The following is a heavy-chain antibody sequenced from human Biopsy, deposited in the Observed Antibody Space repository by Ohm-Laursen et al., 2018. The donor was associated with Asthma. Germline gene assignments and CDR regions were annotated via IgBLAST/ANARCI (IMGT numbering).Heavy chain of an antibody. CDR3: ARCQVGYSSGWSLLLKKIYYSGMDV. J-gene: IGHJ6*02. Sequence: SEKVSCKAPGGTFSNFAISWARQAPGQGLEWLGGIMTVFGTTNYAQKIQGRVTITADESTSTAYMEVTSLRSEDPAIYYCARCQVGYSSGWSLLLKKIYYSGMDVWGQGTAVTVSS. CDR1: GGTFSNFA. CDR2: IMTVFGTT. D-gene: IGHD6-19*01. V-gene: IGHV1-69*13.